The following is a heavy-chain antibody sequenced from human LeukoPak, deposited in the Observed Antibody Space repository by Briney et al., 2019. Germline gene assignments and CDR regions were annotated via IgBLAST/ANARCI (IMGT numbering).Heavy chain of an antibody. CDR2: MNPNSGNT. J-gene: IGHJ3*02. CDR3: ARGPRGYYDYVWGSYRLRPDAFEI. V-gene: IGHV1-8*01. D-gene: IGHD3-16*02. Sequence: ASVKVSCKASGYTFTSYDINWVRQATGQGLEWMGWMNPNSGNTGYAQKFQGRVTMTRNTSISTAYMELSSLRSEDTAVYYCARGPRGYYDYVWGSYRLRPDAFEIWGQGTMVTVSS. CDR1: GYTFTSYD.